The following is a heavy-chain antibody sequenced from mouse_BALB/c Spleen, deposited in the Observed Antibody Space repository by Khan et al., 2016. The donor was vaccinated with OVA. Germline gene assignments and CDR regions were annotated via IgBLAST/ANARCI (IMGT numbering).Heavy chain of an antibody. D-gene: IGHD1-1*01. J-gene: IGHJ2*01. V-gene: IGHV3-2*02. Sequence: EVQLQESGPGLMKPSQSLSITCTVTGYSFPSGYAWNWIRQFPGNKLEWIGYKTYSGLPRYTPYFKGRISITRDTSKTQFFLQLNSVSTEDTATYICERGNYYGYYFDYWGQGTTLTVSA. CDR1: GYSFPSGYA. CDR2: KTYSGLP. CDR3: ERGNYYGYYFDY.